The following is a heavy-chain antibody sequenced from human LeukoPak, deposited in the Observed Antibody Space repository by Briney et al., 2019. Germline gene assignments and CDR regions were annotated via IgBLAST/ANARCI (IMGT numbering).Heavy chain of an antibody. CDR3: AKAPGPYSGSYWGYFDY. J-gene: IGHJ4*02. CDR1: GFTFSSYA. CDR2: ISGSGGST. D-gene: IGHD1-26*01. V-gene: IGHV3-23*01. Sequence: PGGSLRLSCAASGFTFSSYATSWVRQAPGKGLEWVSAISGSGGSTYYADSVKGRFTISRDNSKNTLYLQMNSLRAEDTAVYYCAKAPGPYSGSYWGYFDYWGQGTLVTVSS.